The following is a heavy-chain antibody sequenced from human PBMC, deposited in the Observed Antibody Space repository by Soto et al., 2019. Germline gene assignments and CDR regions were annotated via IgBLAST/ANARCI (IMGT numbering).Heavy chain of an antibody. V-gene: IGHV3-30*04. Sequence: PGGTLRLSCAAPGFTFSRSAMNRVRQAPGKGLGREAVISYDGTNKQYADSVKGRFTISRDNSRNTLYVQMNSLRVEDTAVYYCAKDLLEGFGDLSHFYYYGMDVWGQGTTVTVSS. CDR3: AKDLLEGFGDLSHFYYYGMDV. CDR1: GFTFSRSA. J-gene: IGHJ6*02. D-gene: IGHD3-10*01. CDR2: ISYDGTNK.